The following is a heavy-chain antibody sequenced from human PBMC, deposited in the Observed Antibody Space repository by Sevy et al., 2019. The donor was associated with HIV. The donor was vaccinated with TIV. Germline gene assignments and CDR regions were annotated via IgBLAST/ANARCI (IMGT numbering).Heavy chain of an antibody. V-gene: IGHV3-30-3*01. CDR1: GFTFSSYA. CDR2: ISYDGSNK. J-gene: IGHJ5*02. Sequence: GGSLRLSCAASGFTFSSYAMHWVRQAPGKGLEWVAVISYDGSNKYYAHSVKGRFTISRDNSKNTLYLQMNSLRAEDTAVYYCARDRWQTWGQGTLVTVSS. CDR3: ARDRWQT. D-gene: IGHD3-16*02.